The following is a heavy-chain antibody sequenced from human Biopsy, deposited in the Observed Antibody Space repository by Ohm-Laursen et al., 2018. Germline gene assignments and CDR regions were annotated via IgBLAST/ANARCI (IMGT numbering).Heavy chain of an antibody. V-gene: IGHV4-39*01. CDR1: GGSISNNNYY. CDR2: IFYRGST. CDR3: ARDYDTSGYYYAS. J-gene: IGHJ5*02. D-gene: IGHD3-22*01. Sequence: TLSLTCTVSGGSISNNNYYWGWIRQPPGKGLEWIGSIFYRGSTYYKPSLKSRVNISVDTSKNQFSLKLNSVTAADTAVYYCARDYDTSGYYYASWGQGTLVTVSS.